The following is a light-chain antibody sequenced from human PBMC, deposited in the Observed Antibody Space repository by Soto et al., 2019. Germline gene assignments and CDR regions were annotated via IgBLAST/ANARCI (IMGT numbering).Light chain of an antibody. CDR2: RNN. V-gene: IGLV1-47*01. CDR1: SSNIGSNY. Sequence: QSVLTQPPSASGTPGHRVTISCSGSSSNIGSNYVYWYQQLPGTAPKLLIYRNNQRPSGVPDRFSGSKSGTSASLAISGLRSEDEADYYCVAWDDSLSSHLVFGGGTKLTVL. CDR3: VAWDDSLSSHLV. J-gene: IGLJ2*01.